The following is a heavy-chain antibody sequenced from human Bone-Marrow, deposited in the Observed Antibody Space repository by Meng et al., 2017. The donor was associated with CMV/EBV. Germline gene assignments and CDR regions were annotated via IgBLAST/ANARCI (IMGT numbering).Heavy chain of an antibody. V-gene: IGHV3-23*01. J-gene: IGHJ6*02. D-gene: IGHD3-3*01. CDR3: ARGGFLGYGMDV. Sequence: GESLKISCAASGFTFSSYAMSWVRQAPGKGLEWVSAISGSGGSTYYADSVKGRFTISRDNSKNTLYLQMNSLRAEDTAVYYCARGGFLGYGMDVWGQGTTVTVSS. CDR2: ISGSGGST. CDR1: GFTFSSYA.